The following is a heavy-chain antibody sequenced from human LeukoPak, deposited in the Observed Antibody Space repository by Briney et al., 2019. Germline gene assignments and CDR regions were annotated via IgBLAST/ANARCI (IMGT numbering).Heavy chain of an antibody. J-gene: IGHJ4*02. D-gene: IGHD3-10*01. CDR3: ASGNDQLVRGVIHYYFDY. CDR2: IIPIFGTV. Sequence: GASVKVSCKASGGTFSSYAISWVRQAPGQGLEWMGGIIPIFGTVNYAQKFQGRVTITADESTSTAYMELSSLRSEDTAVYYCASGNDQLVRGVIHYYFDYWGQGTLVTVSS. V-gene: IGHV1-69*13. CDR1: GGTFSSYA.